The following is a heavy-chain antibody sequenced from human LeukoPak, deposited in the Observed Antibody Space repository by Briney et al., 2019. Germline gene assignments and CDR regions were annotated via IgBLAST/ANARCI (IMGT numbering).Heavy chain of an antibody. CDR3: ARHGNYYDSSGYNYYFDY. J-gene: IGHJ4*02. Sequence: SETLSLTCTVSGVSISSYYWSWIRQPPGKGLEWIGNIYYSGSTKYNPSLESRVTISVDTSKNHFSLKLSSVTAADTAVYYCARHGNYYDSSGYNYYFDYWGQGTLGTVSS. D-gene: IGHD3-22*01. CDR2: IYYSGST. CDR1: GVSISSYY. V-gene: IGHV4-59*08.